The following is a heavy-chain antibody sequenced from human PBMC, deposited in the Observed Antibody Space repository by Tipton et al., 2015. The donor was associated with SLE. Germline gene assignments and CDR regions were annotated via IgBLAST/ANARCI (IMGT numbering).Heavy chain of an antibody. CDR2: IYYSGST. J-gene: IGHJ4*02. V-gene: IGHV4-59*11. CDR3: ARRRDSSSEFDY. Sequence: TLSLTYTVSGGSIRSHYWSWIRQPPGKGLEWIGYIYYSGSTNYNPSLKSRVTTSVDASKNQFSLKLSSVTTADTAVYYCARRRDSSSEFDYWGQGTLVTVSS. D-gene: IGHD6-6*01. CDR1: GGSIRSHY.